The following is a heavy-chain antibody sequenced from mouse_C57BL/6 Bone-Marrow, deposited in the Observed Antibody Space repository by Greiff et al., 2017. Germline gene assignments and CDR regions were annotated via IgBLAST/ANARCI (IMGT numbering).Heavy chain of an antibody. Sequence: QVQLQQSGAELARPGASVKLSCKASGYTFTSYGISWVKQRTGQGLEWIGEIYPRSGNTYYNEKFKGKATLTADKSSSTAYMELRSLTSEDSAVYFCARGGWVLREGWYFDVWGTGTTVTVSS. CDR3: ARGGWVLREGWYFDV. CDR1: GYTFTSYG. CDR2: IYPRSGNT. D-gene: IGHD2-3*01. V-gene: IGHV1-81*01. J-gene: IGHJ1*03.